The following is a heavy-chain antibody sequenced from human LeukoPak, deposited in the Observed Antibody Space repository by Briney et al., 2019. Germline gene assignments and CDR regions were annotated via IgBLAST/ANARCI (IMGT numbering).Heavy chain of an antibody. CDR1: GYTFTGYY. CDR3: ARDSAIFGVVIKGDDWEYFQH. CDR2: INPSGGST. Sequence: ASVKVSCKASGYTFTGYYMHWVRQAPGQGLEWMGIINPSGGSTSYAQKFQGRVTMTRDTSTSTVYMELSSLRSEDTAVYYCARDSAIFGVVIKGDDWEYFQHWGQGTLVTVSS. D-gene: IGHD3-3*01. V-gene: IGHV1-46*01. J-gene: IGHJ1*01.